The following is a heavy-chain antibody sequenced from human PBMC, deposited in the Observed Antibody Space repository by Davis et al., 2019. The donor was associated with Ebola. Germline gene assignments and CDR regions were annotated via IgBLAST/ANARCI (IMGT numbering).Heavy chain of an antibody. CDR1: GYTFAIYY. J-gene: IGHJ5*02. CDR3: ARDVLVAAADP. D-gene: IGHD2-15*01. Sequence: AASVKVSCKASGYTFAIYYVHWVRQAPGQGLDWMGLINPSNGNTNYAQNFQGRVTVTRDTSTSTVYMELSSLRSDDTAVYYCARDVLVAAADPWGQGTLVTASS. V-gene: IGHV1-46*01. CDR2: INPSNGNT.